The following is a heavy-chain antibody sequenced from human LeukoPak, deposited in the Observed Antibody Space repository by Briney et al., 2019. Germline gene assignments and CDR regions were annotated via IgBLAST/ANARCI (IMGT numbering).Heavy chain of an antibody. CDR3: ARRGRGGHRKNFEL. CDR1: GYSFTTHW. J-gene: IGHJ3*01. CDR2: IYPGDSDT. V-gene: IGHV5-51*01. Sequence: GESLKISCKGSGYSFTTHWIGWVRQMPGKGLEWMGIIYPGDSDTTYSPSFQGQVTISADKSVSIAFLQWSSLKASDTAIYFCARRGRGGHRKNFELWGQGTMVTVSS. D-gene: IGHD5-24*01.